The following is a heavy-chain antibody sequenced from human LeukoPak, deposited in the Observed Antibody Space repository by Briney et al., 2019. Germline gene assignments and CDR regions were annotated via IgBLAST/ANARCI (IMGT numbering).Heavy chain of an antibody. Sequence: PGRSLRLSCAASGFTFSSFGMHWIRQAPGKGLECMAVISFDGSNKYYADSVKGRFTISRDNSKNTLYLQMNSLRAEDTAVYYCAKDSGGYSYGPIGYWGQGTLVTVSS. V-gene: IGHV3-30*18. D-gene: IGHD5-18*01. CDR3: AKDSGGYSYGPIGY. CDR2: ISFDGSNK. J-gene: IGHJ4*02. CDR1: GFTFSSFG.